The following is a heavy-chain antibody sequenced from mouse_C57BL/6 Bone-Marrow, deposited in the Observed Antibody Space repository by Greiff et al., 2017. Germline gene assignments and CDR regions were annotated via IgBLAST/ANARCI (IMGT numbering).Heavy chain of an antibody. V-gene: IGHV1-82*01. J-gene: IGHJ3*01. D-gene: IGHD2-4*01. CDR3: AGYDCGWFAY. CDR2: IYPGDGDI. CDR1: GYAFSSSW. Sequence: VQLQQSGPDLVKPGASVKISCTASGYAFSSSWMNWVKQRPGKGLEWIGWIYPGDGDINYNGTFKGRATLTADKSSSTVYMQLSSLTSEDSAFYFCAGYDCGWFAYWGQGTLVTVSA.